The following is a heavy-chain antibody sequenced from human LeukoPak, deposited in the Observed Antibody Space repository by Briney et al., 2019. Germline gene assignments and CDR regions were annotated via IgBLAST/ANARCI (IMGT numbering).Heavy chain of an antibody. Sequence: SETLSLTCTVSGGSISSYYWSWIRQPPGKGLEWIGYIYYSGSTNYNPSPKSRVTISVDTSKNQFSLKLSSVTAADTAVYYGARGYGDYIGEGGTLVDYWGQGTLVTVSS. J-gene: IGHJ4*02. CDR3: ARGYGDYIGEGGTLVDY. V-gene: IGHV4-59*01. D-gene: IGHD4-17*01. CDR1: GGSISSYY. CDR2: IYYSGST.